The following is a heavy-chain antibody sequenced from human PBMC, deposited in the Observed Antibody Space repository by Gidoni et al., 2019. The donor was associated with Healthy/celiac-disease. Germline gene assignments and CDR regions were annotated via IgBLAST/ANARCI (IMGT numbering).Heavy chain of an antibody. Sequence: QVQLQESGPGLVKPSETLSLTCPVSGGSISSYYWSWIRQPPGKGLEWIGYIYYSGSTNYNPSLKSRVTISVDTSKNQFSLKLSSVTAADTAVYYCARMVGVVAAIIDYWGQGTLVTVSS. J-gene: IGHJ4*02. CDR3: ARMVGVVAAIIDY. V-gene: IGHV4-59*01. CDR1: GGSISSYY. D-gene: IGHD2-15*01. CDR2: IYYSGST.